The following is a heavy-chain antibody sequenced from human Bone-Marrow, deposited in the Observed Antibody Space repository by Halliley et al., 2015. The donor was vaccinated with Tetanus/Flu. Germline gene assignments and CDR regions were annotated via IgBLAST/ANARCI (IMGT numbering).Heavy chain of an antibody. J-gene: IGHJ1*01. V-gene: IGHV5-10-1*01. CDR1: GYSFTRYW. CDR2: IDPSDSYT. D-gene: IGHD2-21*01. CDR3: AIIFAENFQH. Sequence: QLVQSGAEAKKPGESLRISCKGYGYSFTRYWISWVRQMPGKGLEWMGRIDPSDSYTSYSPSFQGHVTLSADKSIDTAYLQWSSLKASDTAMYYCAIIFAENFQHWGQGTLVTVSS.